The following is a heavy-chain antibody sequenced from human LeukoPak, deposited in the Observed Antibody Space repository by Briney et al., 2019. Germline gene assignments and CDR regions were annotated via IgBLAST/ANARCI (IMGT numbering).Heavy chain of an antibody. CDR1: GITFCSYM. Sequence: GGSLRLSCAASGITFCSYMMSWGRQAPGKGLGWVSSISTSSSYIYYADSVKGRFTTSRDNAKNSLYLQMNSLRAEDTAVYYCARRYGDYVGSFEYWGQGTQVTVSS. V-gene: IGHV3-21*01. D-gene: IGHD4-17*01. J-gene: IGHJ4*02. CDR2: ISTSSSYI. CDR3: ARRYGDYVGSFEY.